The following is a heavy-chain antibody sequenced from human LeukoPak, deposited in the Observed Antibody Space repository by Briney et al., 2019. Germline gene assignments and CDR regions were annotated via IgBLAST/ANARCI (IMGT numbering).Heavy chain of an antibody. V-gene: IGHV3-49*03. CDR2: IRSKAYGGTT. D-gene: IGHD2-8*01. Sequence: GGSLRLSCTASGFTFGDYAMSWFRQAPGKGLEWVGFIRSKAYGGTTEYAASVKGRFTISRDDSKSIAYLQMNSLKTEDTAVYYCVSAIVLMVYAIVDYWGQGTLVTVSS. CDR1: GFTFGDYA. CDR3: VSAIVLMVYAIVDY. J-gene: IGHJ4*02.